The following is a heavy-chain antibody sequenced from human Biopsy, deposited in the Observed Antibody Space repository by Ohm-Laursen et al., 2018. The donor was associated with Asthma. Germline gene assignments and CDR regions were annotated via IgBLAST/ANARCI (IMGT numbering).Heavy chain of an antibody. Sequence: SVKVSCNTSGYTFNSAGITWVRQAPGQGLEWMGWISVYNGNTKVAQKLQDRVTMITDTSTSTAYMELRSLRSDDAAVYFCARAVDYSHYYGIDVWGQGTTVTVS. CDR1: GYTFNSAG. D-gene: IGHD3-10*01. CDR2: ISVYNGNT. J-gene: IGHJ6*02. V-gene: IGHV1-18*01. CDR3: ARAVDYSHYYGIDV.